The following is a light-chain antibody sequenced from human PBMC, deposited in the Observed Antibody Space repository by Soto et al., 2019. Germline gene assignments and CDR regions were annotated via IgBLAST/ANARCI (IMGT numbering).Light chain of an antibody. Sequence: QSALTQPASVSGSPGQSITVSCTGTTSDVGGYDYVAWYQQHPGKAPKLMIYDVSSRPSGVSNRFSGSKSGNTASLTISGLQAEDEADYSCSSCLGSSTLSGVFGTGTKVTVL. J-gene: IGLJ1*01. CDR2: DVS. CDR1: TSDVGGYDY. V-gene: IGLV2-14*01. CDR3: SSCLGSSTLSGV.